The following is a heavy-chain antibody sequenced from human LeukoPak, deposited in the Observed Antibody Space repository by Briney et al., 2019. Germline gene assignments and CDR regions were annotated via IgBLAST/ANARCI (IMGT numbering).Heavy chain of an antibody. CDR3: AKDQAGIQLWGWDAFDI. J-gene: IGHJ3*02. V-gene: IGHV1-46*01. CDR1: GYTFTGYY. Sequence: ASVKVSCKASGYTFTGYYMHWVRQAPGQGLEWMGIINPSGGSTSYAQKFQGRVTMTRDTSTSTVYMELSSLRSEDTAVYYCAKDQAGIQLWGWDAFDIWGQGTMVTVSS. CDR2: INPSGGST. D-gene: IGHD5-18*01.